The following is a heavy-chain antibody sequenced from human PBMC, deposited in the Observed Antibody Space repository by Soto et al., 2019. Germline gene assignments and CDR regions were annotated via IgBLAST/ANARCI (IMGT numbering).Heavy chain of an antibody. CDR3: ARDRHNWNYDAFDI. J-gene: IGHJ3*02. CDR1: GGSISSSY. CDR2: IYTSGST. D-gene: IGHD1-7*01. V-gene: IGHV4-4*07. Sequence: AETLSLTCTVSGGSISSSYWSWIRQPAGKGLEWIGRIYTSGSTNYNPSLKSRVTMSVDTSKNQFSLKLSSVTAADTAVYYCARDRHNWNYDAFDIWGQGTMVT.